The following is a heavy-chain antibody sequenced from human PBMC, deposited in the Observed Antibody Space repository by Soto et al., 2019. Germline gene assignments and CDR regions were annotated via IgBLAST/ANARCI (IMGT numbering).Heavy chain of an antibody. CDR1: GGTFSSYA. CDR2: IIPIFGTA. CDR3: ARWGGYCSSTSCYKGDYYYYGMDV. Sequence: QVQLVQSGAEVKKPGSSVKVSCKASGGTFSSYAISWVRQAPGQGLEWMGGIIPIFGTANYAQKFQGRVTITADESTRAAYLELSSLRSEDTAVYYCARWGGYCSSTSCYKGDYYYYGMDVWGQGTTVTVSS. D-gene: IGHD2-2*02. V-gene: IGHV1-69*01. J-gene: IGHJ6*02.